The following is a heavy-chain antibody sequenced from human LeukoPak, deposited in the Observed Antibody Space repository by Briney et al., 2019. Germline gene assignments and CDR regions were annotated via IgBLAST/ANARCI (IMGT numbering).Heavy chain of an antibody. J-gene: IGHJ4*02. CDR1: GFTFSSYW. Sequence: GGSLRLSCVASGFTFSSYWMNWVRQAPGKGLEYVANIKQDGSEKYYVDSMKGRFTISRDNAKNSLYLQMNSLRAEDTAVYYCARLPYCSGGSCYSRDNWGQGTLVTVSS. D-gene: IGHD2-15*01. V-gene: IGHV3-7*01. CDR3: ARLPYCSGGSCYSRDN. CDR2: IKQDGSEK.